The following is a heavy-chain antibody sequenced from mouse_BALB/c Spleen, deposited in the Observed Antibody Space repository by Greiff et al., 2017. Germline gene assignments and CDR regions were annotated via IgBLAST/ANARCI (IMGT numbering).Heavy chain of an antibody. V-gene: IGHV5-12-1*01. J-gene: IGHJ3*01. CDR1: GFAFSSYD. D-gene: IGHD2-10*01. CDR2: ISSGGGST. Sequence: EVKLMESGGGLVKPGGSLKLSCAASGFAFSSYDMSWVRQTPEKRLEWVAYISSGGGSTYYPDTVKGRFTISRDNAKNTLYLQMSSLKSEDTAMYYGARPAYYGNEGGFAYWGQGTLVTVSA. CDR3: ARPAYYGNEGGFAY.